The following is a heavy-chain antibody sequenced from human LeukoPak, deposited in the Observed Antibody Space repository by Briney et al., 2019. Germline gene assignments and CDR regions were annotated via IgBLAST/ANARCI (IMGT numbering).Heavy chain of an antibody. CDR3: ARASGGYYDSSGSFDY. Sequence: GGSLRLSCTASDFAFTSSGMSWVRQVPGTGLEWVSFISATGLSTYYADSVKGRITISRDNSKNMLYLQMNSLRAEDTAVYHCARASGGYYDSSGSFDYWGQGTLVTVSS. V-gene: IGHV3-23*01. J-gene: IGHJ4*02. D-gene: IGHD3-22*01. CDR1: DFAFTSSG. CDR2: ISATGLST.